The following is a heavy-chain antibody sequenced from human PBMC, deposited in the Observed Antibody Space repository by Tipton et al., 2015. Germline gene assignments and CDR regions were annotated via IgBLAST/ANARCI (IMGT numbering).Heavy chain of an antibody. CDR3: AREVRAFDP. J-gene: IGHJ5*02. CDR2: IYISGST. V-gene: IGHV4-4*07. CDR1: GGSISSYY. Sequence: LRLSCTVSGGSISSYYWSWIRQPAGKGLEWIGRIYISGSTNYNPSLKSRVTMSGDTSKNQVSLKLSSVTAADTAVYYCAREVRAFDPWGQGTLVTVSS.